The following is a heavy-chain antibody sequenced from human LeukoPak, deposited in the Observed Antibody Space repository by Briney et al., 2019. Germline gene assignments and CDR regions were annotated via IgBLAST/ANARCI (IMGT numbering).Heavy chain of an antibody. V-gene: IGHV1-69*06. Sequence: SVKVSCKASGGTFSNYAISWVRQAPGQGLEWMGGIIPIFGTANYAQKFRGRVTITADKSTRTAYMELSSLRSEDTAVYSCARSRGLFSSWYADYWGQGTLVTVSS. D-gene: IGHD6-13*01. CDR2: IIPIFGTA. CDR3: ARSRGLFSSWYADY. CDR1: GGTFSNYA. J-gene: IGHJ4*02.